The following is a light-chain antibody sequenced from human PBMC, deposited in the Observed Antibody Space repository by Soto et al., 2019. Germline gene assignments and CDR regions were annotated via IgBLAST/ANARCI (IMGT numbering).Light chain of an antibody. CDR1: QTVNNNY. V-gene: IGKV3-20*01. J-gene: IGKJ4*01. Sequence: EIVLMQSPGTLSLSQGERATLSCRASQTVNNNYLAWYQQKPGQAPRLLIDGASSRATGIPDRFSGSGSGTDFTLTISRLEPEDFAVYYCQQYGTSPPLTFGGGTKVEIK. CDR2: GAS. CDR3: QQYGTSPPLT.